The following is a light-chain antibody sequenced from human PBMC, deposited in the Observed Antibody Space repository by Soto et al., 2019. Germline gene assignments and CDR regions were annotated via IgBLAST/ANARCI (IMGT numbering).Light chain of an antibody. CDR3: GTWDSSLSSVV. J-gene: IGLJ2*01. Sequence: QSVLTQPPSVSAAPGQKVTISCSGSGSNVGNHYVSWYQRLPGTAPKLLIYDNDKRPSGIPDRFSGSKSGTSATLGITGLQTGDEADYYCGTWDSSLSSVVFGGGTKVTVL. CDR1: GSNVGNHY. V-gene: IGLV1-51*01. CDR2: DND.